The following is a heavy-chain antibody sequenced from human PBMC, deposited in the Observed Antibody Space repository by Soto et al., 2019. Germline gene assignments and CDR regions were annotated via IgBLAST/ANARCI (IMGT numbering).Heavy chain of an antibody. V-gene: IGHV1-18*01. Sequence: GASVKVSCKASGYSFHTYAISWVRQAPGQGLEWVGWISGYNGNTNYAQKFQGRVTLTRDTSTKTAFMELRSLTGDDTAVYYCAKPIPDTLLWFGESGHYYYGMDVWGQGTTVTVSS. CDR2: ISGYNGNT. CDR3: AKPIPDTLLWFGESGHYYYGMDV. J-gene: IGHJ6*02. CDR1: GYSFHTYA. D-gene: IGHD3-10*01.